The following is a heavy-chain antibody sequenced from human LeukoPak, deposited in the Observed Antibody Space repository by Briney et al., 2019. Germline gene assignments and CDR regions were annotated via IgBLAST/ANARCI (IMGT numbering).Heavy chain of an antibody. Sequence: SLRLSCAASGFTFDDYAMHWVRQAPGKGLEWVSGISWNSGTIGYADSVKGRFTISRDNAKNSLYLQMIGLRPEDTALDYCAKFPYCRGGNCYVYFDYWGQGTLVTVSS. CDR3: AKFPYCRGGNCYVYFDY. J-gene: IGHJ4*02. V-gene: IGHV3-9*01. CDR1: GFTFDDYA. D-gene: IGHD2-15*01. CDR2: ISWNSGTI.